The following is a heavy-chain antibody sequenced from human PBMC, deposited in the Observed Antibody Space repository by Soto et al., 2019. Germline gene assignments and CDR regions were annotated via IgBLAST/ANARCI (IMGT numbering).Heavy chain of an antibody. J-gene: IGHJ6*02. CDR3: AREATGRPWTDV. D-gene: IGHD6-6*01. Sequence: SETLSLTCSVSGASVNSGSYYWSWIRQPPGKGLEWIRFIYYGGGTTYNPSVKSRVTISVDTSKNQFSLNLKSVTAADTAMYYCAREATGRPWTDVWGQGTTVTVSS. V-gene: IGHV4-61*01. CDR2: IYYGGGT. CDR1: GASVNSGSYY.